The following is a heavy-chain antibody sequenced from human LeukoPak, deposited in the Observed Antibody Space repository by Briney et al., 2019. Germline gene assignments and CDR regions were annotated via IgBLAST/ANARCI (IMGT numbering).Heavy chain of an antibody. Sequence: PGESLQISCKGSGYSFTSYWIGWVRQMPGKGLEWMGIIYPGDSDTRYSPSFQGQVTISADKSISTAYLQWSSLKASDTAMYYCAGHPYSSSWYGSDAFDIWGQGTMVTVSS. CDR2: IYPGDSDT. CDR3: AGHPYSSSWYGSDAFDI. D-gene: IGHD6-13*01. CDR1: GYSFTSYW. J-gene: IGHJ3*02. V-gene: IGHV5-51*01.